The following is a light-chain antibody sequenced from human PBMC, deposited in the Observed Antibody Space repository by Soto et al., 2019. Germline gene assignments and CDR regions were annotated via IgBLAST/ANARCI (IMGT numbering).Light chain of an antibody. CDR2: EVT. Sequence: QSALTQPASVSGSPSQSITLSCAGTTNDIGSYNYVSWFQQHPGEAPKLIIFEVTHRPSGISTRFSGSKSGNTASLTISDLQAEDEALYYCSSYKFSTTLRVFGGGTKVTVL. CDR1: TNDIGSYNY. V-gene: IGLV2-14*01. J-gene: IGLJ3*02. CDR3: SSYKFSTTLRV.